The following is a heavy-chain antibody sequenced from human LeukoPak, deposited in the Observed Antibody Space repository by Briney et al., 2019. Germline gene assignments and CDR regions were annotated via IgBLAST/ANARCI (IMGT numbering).Heavy chain of an antibody. CDR1: GFTFSDFA. CDR2: ISGAGSVT. J-gene: IGHJ4*02. D-gene: IGHD6-19*01. CDR3: AKSSGWYFDY. Sequence: PGRSVRLSCVASGFTFSDFAIQWVRQAPGKGLDWVAVISGAGSVTHYADSVRGRFTISRDNSRDTVFLQMNSLRAEDTAVYYCAKSSGWYFDYWGQGTLVTVSS. V-gene: IGHV3-30*04.